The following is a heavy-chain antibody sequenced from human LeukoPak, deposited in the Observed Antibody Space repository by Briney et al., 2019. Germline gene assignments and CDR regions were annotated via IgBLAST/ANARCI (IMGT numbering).Heavy chain of an antibody. CDR1: GYTFTSYG. V-gene: IGHV1-18*01. D-gene: IGHD6-13*01. CDR2: ISAYNGNT. J-gene: IGHJ5*02. Sequence: GASVKVSCKASGYTFTSYGISWVRQAPGQGLEWMGWISAYNGNTNYAQKLQGRVTMTTDTSTSTAYMVLRSLRSDDTAVYYCARGSGLAAAGKENWFDPWGQGTLVTVSS. CDR3: ARGSGLAAAGKENWFDP.